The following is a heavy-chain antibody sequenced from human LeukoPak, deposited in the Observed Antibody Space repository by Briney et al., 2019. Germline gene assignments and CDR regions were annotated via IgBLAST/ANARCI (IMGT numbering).Heavy chain of an antibody. CDR1: EFTFSLYA. J-gene: IGHJ4*02. D-gene: IGHD5-18*01. CDR2: ISFDGSKK. Sequence: PGRSLRLSCAASEFTFSLYAMHWVRQAPGKGLEWVAVISFDGSKKYYADSVKGRFTISRDNSKNTLYLQMNSLRAEDTAVYYCASRKDTPHLPDYWGQGTLVTVSS. CDR3: ASRKDTPHLPDY. V-gene: IGHV3-30-3*01.